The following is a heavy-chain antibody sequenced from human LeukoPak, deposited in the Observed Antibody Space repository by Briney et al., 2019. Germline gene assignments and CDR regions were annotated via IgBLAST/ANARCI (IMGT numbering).Heavy chain of an antibody. V-gene: IGHV3-21*01. CDR3: AINDYGDYGVRFDP. CDR2: ISSSSSYV. D-gene: IGHD4-17*01. J-gene: IGHJ5*02. CDR1: GFTFSSYS. Sequence: GGSLRLSCAASGFTFSSYSMNWVRQAPGEGLEWVSSISSSSSYVYYADSVKGRFTISRDNAKNSLYLQMNSLRAEDTAVYYCAINDYGDYGVRFDPWGQGTLVTVSS.